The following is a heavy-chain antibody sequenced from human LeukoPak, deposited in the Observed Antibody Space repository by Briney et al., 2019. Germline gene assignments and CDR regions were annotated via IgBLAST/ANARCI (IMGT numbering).Heavy chain of an antibody. V-gene: IGHV4-59*01. CDR1: GGSISSYY. Sequence: PSETLSLTCTVSGGSISSYYWSRLRQPPGKGLEWLGYIYYSGSTNYNPSLKSRVTISVDTSKNQFSLKLSSVTAADTAVYYCARDNPGYYDSSGFDYWGQGTLVTVSS. D-gene: IGHD3-22*01. CDR3: ARDNPGYYDSSGFDY. CDR2: IYYSGST. J-gene: IGHJ4*02.